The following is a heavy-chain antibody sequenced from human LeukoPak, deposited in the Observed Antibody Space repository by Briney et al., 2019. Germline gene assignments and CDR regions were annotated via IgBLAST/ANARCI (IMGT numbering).Heavy chain of an antibody. CDR2: IYYSGST. Sequence: SETLSLTCTVSGGSISSYYWSWIRQPPGKGLEWIGYIYYSGSTSYNPSLKSRVTISVDTSKNQFSLKLSSVTAADTAVYYCASGVPDYDSSGYYLYYWGQGTLVTVSS. CDR3: ASGVPDYDSSGYYLYY. D-gene: IGHD3-22*01. CDR1: GGSISSYY. V-gene: IGHV4-59*08. J-gene: IGHJ4*02.